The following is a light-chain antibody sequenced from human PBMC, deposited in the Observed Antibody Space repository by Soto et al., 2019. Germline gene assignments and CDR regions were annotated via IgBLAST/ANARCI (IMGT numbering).Light chain of an antibody. CDR3: ISYTVSRSYV. V-gene: IGLV2-14*01. J-gene: IGLJ1*01. CDR2: SVS. CDR1: SSDIGAYDH. Sequence: QSVLAQPASVSGSPGQSITISCSGTSSDIGAYDHVAWFQQFPGKTPKLVIYSVSNRPSGVSYRFSGSKSGNTASLTISGLQADDEADYYCISYTVSRSYVFGPGTKVTDL.